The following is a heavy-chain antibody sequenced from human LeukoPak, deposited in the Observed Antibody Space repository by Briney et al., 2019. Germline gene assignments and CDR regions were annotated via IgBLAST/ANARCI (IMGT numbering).Heavy chain of an antibody. CDR1: GGSISSGGYS. V-gene: IGHV4-30-2*01. CDR2: MYHSGST. CDR3: ARGGNWNYSPWYFDL. Sequence: SETLSLTCAVSGGSISSGGYSWGWIRQPRGKGLEWIGYMYHSGSTYYNPSLKSRVTISVDRSKNQFSLKLSSVTAADTAVYYCARGGNWNYSPWYFDLWGRGTLVTVSS. J-gene: IGHJ2*01. D-gene: IGHD1-7*01.